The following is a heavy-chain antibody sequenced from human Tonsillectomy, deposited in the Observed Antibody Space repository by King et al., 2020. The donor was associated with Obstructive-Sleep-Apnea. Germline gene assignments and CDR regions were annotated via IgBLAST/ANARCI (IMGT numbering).Heavy chain of an antibody. D-gene: IGHD5-18*01. CDR3: AREEEYSYASGWFDP. Sequence: VQLVESGGGLIKPGGSLTLSCAASGFTFSSYSMSWVRQAPGKGLEWVSSITSSSSSKFYADSVKGRFTISRDNAKNSLYLQMNSLRAEDTAVYYCAREEEYSYASGWFDPWGQGTLVTVSS. CDR2: ITSSSSSK. CDR1: GFTFSSYS. J-gene: IGHJ5*02. V-gene: IGHV3-21*06.